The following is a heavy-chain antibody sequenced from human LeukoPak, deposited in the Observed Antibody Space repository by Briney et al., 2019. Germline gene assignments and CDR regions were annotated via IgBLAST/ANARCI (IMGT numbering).Heavy chain of an antibody. CDR2: INPNSGGT. Sequence: ASVKVSCKASGYTFTGYYMHWVRQAPGQGLEWMGWINPNSGGTNYAQKFQGRVIMTRDTSISTAHMELSRLRSDDTAVYYCARSGSYYRMFDYWGQGTLVTVSS. D-gene: IGHD1-26*01. J-gene: IGHJ4*02. CDR1: GYTFTGYY. V-gene: IGHV1-2*02. CDR3: ARSGSYYRMFDY.